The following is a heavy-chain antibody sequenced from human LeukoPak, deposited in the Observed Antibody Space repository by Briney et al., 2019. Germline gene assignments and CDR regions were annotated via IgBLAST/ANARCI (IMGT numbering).Heavy chain of an antibody. CDR1: GFTVSSNY. V-gene: IGHV3-53*01. J-gene: IGHJ4*02. Sequence: GGSLRLSCAVSGFTVSSNYMSWVRQPPGKGLEWVSGIYTGGSTYSADSVKGRFTIFRDNSKNTLYLQMNSLRAEDTAVYYCARPHPVRGNDYWGQGTLVTVSS. CDR3: ARPHPVRGNDY. D-gene: IGHD3-16*01. CDR2: IYTGGST.